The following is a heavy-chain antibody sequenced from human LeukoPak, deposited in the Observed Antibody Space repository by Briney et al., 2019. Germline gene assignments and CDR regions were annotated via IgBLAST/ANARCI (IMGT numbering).Heavy chain of an antibody. CDR1: GFTFSRYW. Sequence: GGSLRLSCAASGFTFSRYWMAWVRQAPGKGLEWVANIRGDAGDKGSADSVKGRFTISRDNDKNSLHLQMNSLTAEDTAVHYCARDVRGALDFWGQGTLVVVSS. D-gene: IGHD2-15*01. CDR2: IRGDAGDK. J-gene: IGHJ4*02. V-gene: IGHV3-7*01. CDR3: ARDVRGALDF.